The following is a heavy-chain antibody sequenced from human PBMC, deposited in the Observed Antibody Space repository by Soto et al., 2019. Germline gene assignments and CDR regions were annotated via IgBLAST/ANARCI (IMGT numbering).Heavy chain of an antibody. Sequence: GASVKVSCKAPGYTFTGYYMHWVRQAPGQGLEWMGWINPNSGGTNYAQKFQGWVTMTRDTSISTAYMELSRLRSDDTAVYYCAAGYSSPFAPLDYWGQGTLVTVSS. CDR3: AAGYSSPFAPLDY. V-gene: IGHV1-2*04. CDR2: INPNSGGT. CDR1: GYTFTGYY. J-gene: IGHJ4*02. D-gene: IGHD5-18*01.